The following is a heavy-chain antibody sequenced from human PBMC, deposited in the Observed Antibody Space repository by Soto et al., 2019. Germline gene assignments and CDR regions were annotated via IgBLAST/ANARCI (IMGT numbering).Heavy chain of an antibody. CDR3: AREVIRDGYNYFDC. V-gene: IGHV3-33*01. CDR1: GFTFSSYG. Sequence: QVQLVESGGGVVQPGRSLRLSCAASGFTFSSYGMHWVRQAPGKGLEWVAVIWYDGSNKYYADSVKGRFTISRDNSKNTLYLQMNSLRAEDTAVYYCAREVIRDGYNYFDCWGQGTLVTVSS. CDR2: IWYDGSNK. J-gene: IGHJ4*02. D-gene: IGHD3-22*01.